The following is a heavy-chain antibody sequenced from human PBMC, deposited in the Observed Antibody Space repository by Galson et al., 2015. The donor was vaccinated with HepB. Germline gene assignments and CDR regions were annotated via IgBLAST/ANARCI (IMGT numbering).Heavy chain of an antibody. V-gene: IGHV6-1*01. D-gene: IGHD3-10*01. J-gene: IGHJ6*02. Sequence: CAISGDSVSSNTVGWNWIRQSPSRGLEWLGRTYYRSKWYSDYAVSVKSRGTINADSSRNQFFLQLNSVIPEDTAVYYCTRVANLGRGMNVWGQGTTVTVSS. CDR2: TYYRSKWYS. CDR1: GDSVSSNTVG. CDR3: TRVANLGRGMNV.